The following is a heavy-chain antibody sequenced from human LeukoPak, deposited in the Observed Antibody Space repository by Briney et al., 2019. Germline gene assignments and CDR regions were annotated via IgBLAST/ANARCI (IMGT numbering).Heavy chain of an antibody. CDR1: GFTFDDYA. CDR3: AKDISPGGGGWYYFDY. J-gene: IGHJ4*02. D-gene: IGHD6-19*01. CDR2: ISWNSGSI. Sequence: PGRSLRLSCAASGFTFDDYAMHWVRQAPGKGLEWVSGISWNSGSIGYADSVKGRFTISRDNAKNSLYLQMNSLRAVDTALYYCAKDISPGGGGWYYFDYWGQGTLVTVSS. V-gene: IGHV3-9*01.